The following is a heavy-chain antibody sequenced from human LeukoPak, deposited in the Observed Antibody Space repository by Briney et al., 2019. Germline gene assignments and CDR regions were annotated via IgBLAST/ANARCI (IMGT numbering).Heavy chain of an antibody. V-gene: IGHV3-21*01. D-gene: IGHD6-19*01. CDR3: ARVVISPRWEWLVRGAFDI. CDR2: ISCSSSYI. Sequence: GGSLRLSCAASGFTFSSYSMNWVRQAPGKGLEWVSSISCSSSYIYYADSVKGRFTISRDNAKNSLYLQMNSLRAEDTAVYYCARVVISPRWEWLVRGAFDIWGQGTMVTVSS. J-gene: IGHJ3*02. CDR1: GFTFSSYS.